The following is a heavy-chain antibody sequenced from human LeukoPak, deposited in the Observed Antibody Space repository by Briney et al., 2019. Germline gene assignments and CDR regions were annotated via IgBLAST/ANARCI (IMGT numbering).Heavy chain of an antibody. J-gene: IGHJ3*02. V-gene: IGHV4-39*01. CDR1: GGSISSSSYY. D-gene: IGHD2-21*01. CDR2: IYYSGST. CDR3: ARQGDRIRAFDI. Sequence: SETLSLTCTVSGGSISSSSYYWGWIRQPPGKGLEWIGSIYYSGSTYYNPSLKSRVTISVDTSKNQFSLKLSSVTAADTAVYYCARQGDRIRAFDIWGQGTMVTVSS.